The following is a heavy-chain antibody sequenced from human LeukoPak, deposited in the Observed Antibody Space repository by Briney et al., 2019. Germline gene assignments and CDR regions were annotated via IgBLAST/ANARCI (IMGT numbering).Heavy chain of an antibody. J-gene: IGHJ5*02. CDR3: ARGRVGATVTSP. Sequence: PGGSRRLSCAASGFTVGSNYMSWVRQAPGKGLEWVSVIYSGGSTYYADSVKGRFTISRDNSKNKLYLQMNSLRAEDTAVYYCARGRVGATVTSPWGQGTLVTVSS. CDR2: IYSGGST. D-gene: IGHD4-17*01. CDR1: GFTVGSNY. V-gene: IGHV3-53*01.